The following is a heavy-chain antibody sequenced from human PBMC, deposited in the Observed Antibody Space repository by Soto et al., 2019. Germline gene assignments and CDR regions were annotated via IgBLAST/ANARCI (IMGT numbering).Heavy chain of an antibody. CDR2: IYSSGST. CDR3: AREGKGVPYNLDY. CDR1: GGSISAYY. J-gene: IGHJ4*02. Sequence: PSETLSLTCTASGGSISAYYWSWIRQPAGKGLEWIGRIYSSGSTNYNPSLKSRVTMSVDTPKNQFSLKMSSVTAADTAVYYCAREGKGVPYNLDYWGQGTLVTVSS. D-gene: IGHD3-10*01. V-gene: IGHV4-4*07.